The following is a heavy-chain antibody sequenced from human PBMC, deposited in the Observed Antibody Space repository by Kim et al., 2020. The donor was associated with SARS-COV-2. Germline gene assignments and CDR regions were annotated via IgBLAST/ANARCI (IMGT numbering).Heavy chain of an antibody. Sequence: SETLSLTCTVSGGSISSYYWSWIRQPPGKGLEWIGYIYYSGSTNYNPSLKSRVTISVDTSKNQFSLKLSSVTAADTAVYYCARTRVPDEDDYYDSSGYYDYHMDVWGKGTTVTVSS. CDR2: IYYSGST. D-gene: IGHD3-22*01. J-gene: IGHJ6*03. CDR3: ARTRVPDEDDYYDSSGYYDYHMDV. V-gene: IGHV4-59*01. CDR1: GGSISSYY.